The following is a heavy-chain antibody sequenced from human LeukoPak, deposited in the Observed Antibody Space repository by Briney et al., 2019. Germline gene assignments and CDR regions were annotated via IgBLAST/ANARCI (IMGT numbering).Heavy chain of an antibody. V-gene: IGHV1-2*02. D-gene: IGHD3-22*01. CDR2: FNPNSGGT. CDR1: GYTFTGYY. CDR3: ARSRAYYYDSSGYSEYFQH. J-gene: IGHJ1*01. Sequence: ASVKVSCKASGYTFTGYYMHWVRQAPGQGLEWMGWFNPNSGGTNYAQKFQGRVTMTRDTAISTAYMELSRLRSDDTAVYYCARSRAYYYDSSGYSEYFQHWGQGTLVTVSS.